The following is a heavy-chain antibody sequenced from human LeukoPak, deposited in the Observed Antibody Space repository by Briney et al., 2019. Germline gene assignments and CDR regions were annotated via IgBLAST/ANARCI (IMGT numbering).Heavy chain of an antibody. CDR3: ARERVTTTSFDY. V-gene: IGHV3-23*01. CDR2: ITGSGGTT. CDR1: GFTFSSYP. Sequence: GGSLRLSCAASGFTFSSYPMSWVRQAPGKGLEWVSLITGSGGTTHYVDSVKGRFTISRDNSKNTLYLQLNGLRADDTAVYYCARERVTTTSFDYWGQGTLVTVSS. J-gene: IGHJ4*02. D-gene: IGHD4-11*01.